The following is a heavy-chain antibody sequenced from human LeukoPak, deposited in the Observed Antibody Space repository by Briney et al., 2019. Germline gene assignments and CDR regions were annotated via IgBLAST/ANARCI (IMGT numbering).Heavy chain of an antibody. CDR1: GFTFSNYW. CDR2: INSDGINT. J-gene: IGHJ4*02. D-gene: IGHD5-12*01. Sequence: GGSLRLSCAASGFTFSNYWMHWVRQAPGKGLVWVSRINSDGINTSYADSVKGRFTISRDNAKNTLNLQMNSLRAEDTAVYYCASHSGGYAYWGQGTLVTVSS. V-gene: IGHV3-74*01. CDR3: ASHSGGYAY.